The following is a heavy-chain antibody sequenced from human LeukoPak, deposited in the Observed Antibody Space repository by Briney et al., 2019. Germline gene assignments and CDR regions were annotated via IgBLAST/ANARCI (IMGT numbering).Heavy chain of an antibody. D-gene: IGHD2-2*01. CDR3: ARQGTSCYGTCGGGYSYISVFYYYHYYMDV. Sequence: KSSETLSLTCSVSGDSIIGYYWGWIRQPPGKGLEWIGSIYYSGSTYYNPSLKSRVTISVDTSENQFSLKLSSVTAADTAVYYCARQGTSCYGTCGGGYSYISVFYYYHYYMDVWGKGTTVTISS. J-gene: IGHJ6*03. V-gene: IGHV4-39*01. CDR1: GDSIIGYY. CDR2: IYYSGST.